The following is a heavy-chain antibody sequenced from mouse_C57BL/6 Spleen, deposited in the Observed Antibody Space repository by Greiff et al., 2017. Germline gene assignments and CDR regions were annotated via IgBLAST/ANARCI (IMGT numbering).Heavy chain of an antibody. CDR1: GYTFTDYY. CDR2: IYPGSGNT. V-gene: IGHV1-76*01. CDR3: ARWGTTVVAENYYAMDY. Sequence: VQLQQSGAELVRPGASVKLSCKASGYTFTDYYINWVKQRPGQGLEWIARIYPGSGNTYYNEKFKGKATLTAEKSSSTAYMQLSSLTSEDSAVYFCARWGTTVVAENYYAMDYWGQGTSVTVSS. D-gene: IGHD1-1*01. J-gene: IGHJ4*01.